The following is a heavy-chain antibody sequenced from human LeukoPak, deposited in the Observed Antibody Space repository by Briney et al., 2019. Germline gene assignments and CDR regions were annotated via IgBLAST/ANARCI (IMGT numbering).Heavy chain of an antibody. CDR3: ARDNALTGAYYYYYYGMDV. J-gene: IGHJ6*04. Sequence: PSETLSLTCAVSGGSISSGGYSWSWIRQPPGKGLEWIGYIYHSGSTYYNPSLKSRVTISVDTSKNQFSLKLSSVTAADTAVYYCARDNALTGAYYYYYYGMDVWGKGTTVTVSS. V-gene: IGHV4-30-2*01. CDR2: IYHSGST. CDR1: GGSISSGGYS. D-gene: IGHD3-9*01.